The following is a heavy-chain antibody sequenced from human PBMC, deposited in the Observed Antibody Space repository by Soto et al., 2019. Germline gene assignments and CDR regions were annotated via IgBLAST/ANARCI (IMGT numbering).Heavy chain of an antibody. CDR3: AKNQGVELVPLATVDWFDP. D-gene: IGHD1-26*01. CDR1: GFIFANFG. V-gene: IGHV3-23*01. CDR2: ISGSGFKK. J-gene: IGHJ5*02. Sequence: PGGSLRLSCAASGFIFANFGMSCVRQAPGKGLEWISSISGSGFKKYYADSVKGRFTISRDNSKSTVYLELNNLSAEDTAVYHCAKNQGVELVPLATVDWFDPWGQGSVVTVSS.